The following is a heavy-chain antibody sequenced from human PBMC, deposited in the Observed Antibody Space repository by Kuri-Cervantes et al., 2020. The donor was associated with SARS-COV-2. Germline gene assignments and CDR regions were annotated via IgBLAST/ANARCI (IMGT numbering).Heavy chain of an antibody. CDR3: ARRGVYDFWSGDYYYYYYMDV. CDR2: INPSGGST. V-gene: IGHV1-46*01. Sequence: ASVKVSCKASGGTFSSYYMHWVRQAPGQGLEWMGIINPSGGSTSYAQKFQGRVTMTRNTSISTAYMELSSLRSEDTAVYYCARRGVYDFWSGDYYYYYYMDVWGKGTTVTVSS. CDR1: GGTFSSYY. D-gene: IGHD3-3*01. J-gene: IGHJ6*03.